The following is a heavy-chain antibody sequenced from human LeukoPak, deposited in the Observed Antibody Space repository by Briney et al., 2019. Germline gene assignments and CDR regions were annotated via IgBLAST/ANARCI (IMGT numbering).Heavy chain of an antibody. J-gene: IGHJ4*02. CDR1: GLTFNTYA. V-gene: IGHV3-23*01. CDR2: ISADGNI. D-gene: IGHD2-15*01. CDR3: AKRSIAFDY. Sequence: PGGSLRLSCAASGLTFNTYAMSWIRQAPGKGLEWVSAISADGNIYYADSVKGRFTISRDKSTNTLHLQMNSLRAEDTALYYCAKRSIAFDYWGQGTLVTVSS.